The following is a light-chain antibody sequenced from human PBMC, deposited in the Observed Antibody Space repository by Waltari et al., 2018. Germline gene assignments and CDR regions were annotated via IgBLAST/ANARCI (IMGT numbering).Light chain of an antibody. CDR3: ATWDDDSLYVL. CDR2: SNT. Sequence: QSVLIQPPSASGAPGQRVTISCSGSSSNIGSNTVNWYRHLPGTAPKLLIHSNTLRPSGVPDRFSGSKSGTSASLASSGLQSEDEAVYYCATWDDDSLYVLFGGGTKLTVL. J-gene: IGLJ2*01. CDR1: SSNIGSNT. V-gene: IGLV1-44*01.